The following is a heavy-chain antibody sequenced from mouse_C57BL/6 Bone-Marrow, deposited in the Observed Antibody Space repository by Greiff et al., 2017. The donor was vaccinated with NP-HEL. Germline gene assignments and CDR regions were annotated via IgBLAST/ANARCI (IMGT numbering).Heavy chain of an antibody. D-gene: IGHD1-1*01. J-gene: IGHJ3*01. CDR2: IDPSDSYT. CDR1: GYTFTSYW. V-gene: IGHV1-69*01. CDR3: ARDYYGSSYSAWFAY. Sequence: VQLQQPGAELVMPGASVKLSCKASGYTFTSYWMHWVKQRPGQGLEWIGEIDPSDSYTNYNQKFKGKSTLTVDKSSSTAYMQLSSLTSEDSAVYYCARDYYGSSYSAWFAYWGQGTLVTVSA.